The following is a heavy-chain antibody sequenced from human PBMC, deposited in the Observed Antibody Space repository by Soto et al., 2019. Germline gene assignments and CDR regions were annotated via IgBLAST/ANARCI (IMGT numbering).Heavy chain of an antibody. CDR2: INPSGGST. CDR3: ARGTNIVATISDY. D-gene: IGHD5-12*01. V-gene: IGHV1-46*01. CDR1: GYTFTRYT. J-gene: IGHJ4*02. Sequence: ASVKVSCKASGYTFTRYTMNCVRQAPGQRLEWMGIINPSGGSTSYAQKFQGRVTMTRDTSTSTVYMELSSLRSEDTAVYYCARGTNIVATISDYWGQGILVTVSS.